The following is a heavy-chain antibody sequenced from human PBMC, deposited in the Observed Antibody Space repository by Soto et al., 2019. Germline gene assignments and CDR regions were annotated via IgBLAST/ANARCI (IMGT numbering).Heavy chain of an antibody. CDR1: GGALRRQD. D-gene: IGHD3-3*01. J-gene: IGHJ6*02. Sequence: SVNLDRKASGGALRRQDINWVRQATGQGIEWMGWMNPNSGNTGYAQKFQGRVTMTRNTSISTAYMELSSLRSEDTAVYYCARNTKHRHSPDDFWSRLEPPGVMHLCGQVTTVAVS. CDR2: MNPNSGNT. CDR3: ARNTKHRHSPDDFWSRLEPPGVMHL. V-gene: IGHV1-8*01.